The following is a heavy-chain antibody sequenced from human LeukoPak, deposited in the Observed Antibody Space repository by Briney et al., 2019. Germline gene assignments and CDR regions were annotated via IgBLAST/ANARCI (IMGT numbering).Heavy chain of an antibody. D-gene: IGHD6-13*01. J-gene: IGHJ5*02. CDR2: ISAYNGNT. CDR3: ARDVRRYNSNWENWFDP. V-gene: IGHV1-18*01. CDR1: GGTFSSYA. Sequence: GASVKVSCKASGGTFSSYAISWVRQAPGQGLEWMGWISAYNGNTNYAQKLQGRVTMTTDTSTSTAYMELRSLRSDDTAVYYCARDVRRYNSNWENWFDPWGQGTLVTVSS.